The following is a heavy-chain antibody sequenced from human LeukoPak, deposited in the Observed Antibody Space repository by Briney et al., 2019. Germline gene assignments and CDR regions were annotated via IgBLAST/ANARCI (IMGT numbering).Heavy chain of an antibody. V-gene: IGHV1-69*13. CDR1: GGTFSSYA. J-gene: IGHJ5*02. Sequence: SVKVSCKASGGTFSSYAIGWVRQAPGQGLEWMGGIIPIFGTANYAQKFQGRVTITADESTSTAYMELSSLRSEDTAVYYCARADCSGGSCYSSWFDPWGQGTLVTVSS. D-gene: IGHD2-15*01. CDR2: IIPIFGTA. CDR3: ARADCSGGSCYSSWFDP.